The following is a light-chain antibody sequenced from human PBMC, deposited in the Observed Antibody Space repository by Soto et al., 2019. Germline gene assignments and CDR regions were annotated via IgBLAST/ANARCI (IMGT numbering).Light chain of an antibody. CDR3: LQRDSWPRT. CDR2: DAS. Sequence: EIVLTQSPVTLSLSPGERATLSCRASQSVGIQLAWYQHRPGQAPRLLIYDASNTATDIPARFSGSGSGTDFTLTINKLEPEDFAVYYCLQRDSWPRTFGQGTKLEIK. V-gene: IGKV3-11*01. CDR1: QSVGIQ. J-gene: IGKJ2*01.